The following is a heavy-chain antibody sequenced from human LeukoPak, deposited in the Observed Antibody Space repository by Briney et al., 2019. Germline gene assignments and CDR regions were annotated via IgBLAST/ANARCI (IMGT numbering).Heavy chain of an antibody. Sequence: GGSLRLSCAASGFTFSSYGMHWVRQAPGKGLEWVAVISYDGSNKYYADSVKGRFTIPRDNSKNTLYLQMNSLRAEDTAVYYCATFGELWGWGQGTLVTVSS. V-gene: IGHV3-30*03. D-gene: IGHD3-10*01. J-gene: IGHJ4*02. CDR1: GFTFSSYG. CDR2: ISYDGSNK. CDR3: ATFGELWG.